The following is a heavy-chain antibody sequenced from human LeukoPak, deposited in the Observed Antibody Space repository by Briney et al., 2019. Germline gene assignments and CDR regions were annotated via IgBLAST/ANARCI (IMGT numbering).Heavy chain of an antibody. CDR2: INPSGGSA. J-gene: IGHJ4*02. CDR1: GYTFTNYY. CDR3: AGAVVAEQKGGFDY. D-gene: IGHD2-15*01. Sequence: ASVKVSCKASGYTFTNYYTHRMRQAPGQGLEWMGIINPSGGSASYAQKFQGRVTMTRDTSTSTVYMELSSLRSEDTAVYYCAGAVVAEQKGGFDYWGQGTLVTVSS. V-gene: IGHV1-46*01.